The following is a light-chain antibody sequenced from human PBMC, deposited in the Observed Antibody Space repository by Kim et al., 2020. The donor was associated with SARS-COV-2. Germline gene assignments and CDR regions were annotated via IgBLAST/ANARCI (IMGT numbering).Light chain of an antibody. V-gene: IGKV1-39*01. J-gene: IGKJ1*01. CDR1: QSISSY. Sequence: DIQMTQSPSSLSASVGDRVTITCRASQSISSYLNWYQQKPGKAPKSLIYAASTLRSGVPPRFSGSGSGTDFTLTITSLQLDDFATYYCQHTYNTPGAFGQGTKVDIK. CDR3: QHTYNTPGA. CDR2: AAS.